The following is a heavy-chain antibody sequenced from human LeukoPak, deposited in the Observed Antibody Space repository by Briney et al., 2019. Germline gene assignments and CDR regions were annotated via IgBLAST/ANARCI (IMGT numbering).Heavy chain of an antibody. D-gene: IGHD5-18*01. Sequence: RASVKVSCKASGGTFSSYAISWVRQAPGQGLEWMGGIIPIFGTANYAQKFQGRVTITADESTSTVYMELSSLRSEDTAVYYCARGLYRGYSYGFDYWGQGTLVTVSS. CDR3: ARGLYRGYSYGFDY. J-gene: IGHJ4*02. CDR2: IIPIFGTA. V-gene: IGHV1-69*01. CDR1: GGTFSSYA.